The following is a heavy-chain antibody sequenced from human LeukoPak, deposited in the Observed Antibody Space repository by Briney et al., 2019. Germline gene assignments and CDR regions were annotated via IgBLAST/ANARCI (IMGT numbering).Heavy chain of an antibody. CDR1: GFTFSSYA. CDR2: ISYDGSNK. Sequence: GGSLRLSCAASGFTFSSYAMSWVRQAPGKGLEWVAVISYDGSNKYYADSVKGRFTISRDNSKNTLYLQMNSLRAEDTAVYYCAKLGGQVGATFDYWGQGTLVTVSS. D-gene: IGHD1-26*01. J-gene: IGHJ4*02. CDR3: AKLGGQVGATFDY. V-gene: IGHV3-30*18.